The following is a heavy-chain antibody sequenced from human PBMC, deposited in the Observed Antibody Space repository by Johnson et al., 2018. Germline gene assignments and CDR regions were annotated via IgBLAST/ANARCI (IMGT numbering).Heavy chain of an antibody. Sequence: VQLVESGGGLVKXGGSLRLSCAASGFTFTNAWMSWVRQAPGKGLEWVGRLKSKTVGGTSDYVAPVKGRFTISRDNSKNTLYLQRNSLSAEDTAVYYCWRDRVQLWFDAFDIWGQGTMVTVSS. V-gene: IGHV3-15*01. CDR3: WRDRVQLWFDAFDI. J-gene: IGHJ3*02. CDR1: GFTFTNAW. D-gene: IGHD5-18*01. CDR2: LKSKTVGGTS.